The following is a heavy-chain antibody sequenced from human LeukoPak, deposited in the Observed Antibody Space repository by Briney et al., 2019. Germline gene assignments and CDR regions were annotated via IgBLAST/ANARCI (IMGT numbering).Heavy chain of an antibody. D-gene: IGHD6-6*01. CDR3: ASHRFLSSSSYYYYYMDV. J-gene: IGHJ6*03. CDR2: IYTSGST. Sequence: SETLSLTCTVSGGSISSGSYYWSWIRQPAGKGLEWIGRIYTSGSTNYNPSLKSRVTISVDTSKNQFSLKLSSVTAADTAVYYCASHRFLSSSSYYYYYMDVWGKGTTVTVSS. CDR1: GGSISSGSYY. V-gene: IGHV4-61*02.